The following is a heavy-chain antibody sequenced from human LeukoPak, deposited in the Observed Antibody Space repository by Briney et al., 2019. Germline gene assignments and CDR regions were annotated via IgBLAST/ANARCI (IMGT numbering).Heavy chain of an antibody. J-gene: IGHJ6*03. Sequence: AGGSLRLSCAASGFTFSSYWMHWVRQAPGKGLVWVSRINSDGSSTSYADSVKGRFTISRDNAKNTLYLQMNSLRAEDTAVYYCARVCRQSIAIFGVVTTRGDYNYYMDVWGKGTTVTVSS. CDR2: INSDGSST. D-gene: IGHD3-3*01. CDR3: ARVCRQSIAIFGVVTTRGDYNYYMDV. V-gene: IGHV3-74*01. CDR1: GFTFSSYW.